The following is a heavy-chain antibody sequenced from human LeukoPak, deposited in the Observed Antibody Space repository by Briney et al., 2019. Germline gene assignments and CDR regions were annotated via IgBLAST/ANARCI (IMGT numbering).Heavy chain of an antibody. J-gene: IGHJ4*02. CDR1: GYTFTSYG. Sequence: ASVKVSCKASGYTFTSYGISWVRQAPGQGLEWMGWTSAYNGSTNYAQKLQGRVTMTTDTSTSTAYMELRSLRSDDTAVYYCARGYCSSTSCPPNYWGQGTLVTVSS. CDR2: TSAYNGST. CDR3: ARGYCSSTSCPPNY. V-gene: IGHV1-18*01. D-gene: IGHD2-2*01.